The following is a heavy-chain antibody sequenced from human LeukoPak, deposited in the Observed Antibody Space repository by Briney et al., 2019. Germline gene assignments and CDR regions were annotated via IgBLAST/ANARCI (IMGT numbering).Heavy chain of an antibody. D-gene: IGHD6-13*01. Sequence: KPSETLSLTCTVSGGSTSSSSYYWGWIRQPPGKGLEWIGSIYYSGSTYYNASLKSRVTISVDTSKNQFSLKLSSVTAADTAVYYCARGTAGAGYYMDVWGKGTTVTVSS. CDR3: ARGTAGAGYYMDV. V-gene: IGHV4-39*01. CDR1: GGSTSSSSYY. J-gene: IGHJ6*03. CDR2: IYYSGST.